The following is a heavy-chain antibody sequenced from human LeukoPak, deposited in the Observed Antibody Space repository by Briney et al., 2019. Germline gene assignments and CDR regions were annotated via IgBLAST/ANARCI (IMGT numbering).Heavy chain of an antibody. Sequence: PGGSLRLSCAASGFTFSSYGMHWVRQAPGKGLEWVAFIRYDGSNKYYADSVKGRFTISRDNSKNTLYLQMNSLRAEDTAVYYCARNYYDSSGCLTDAFDIWGQGTMVTVSS. D-gene: IGHD3-22*01. CDR3: ARNYYDSSGCLTDAFDI. J-gene: IGHJ3*02. CDR2: IRYDGSNK. V-gene: IGHV3-30*02. CDR1: GFTFSSYG.